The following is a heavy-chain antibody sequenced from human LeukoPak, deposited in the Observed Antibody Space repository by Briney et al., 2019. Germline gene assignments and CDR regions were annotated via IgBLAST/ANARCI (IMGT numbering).Heavy chain of an antibody. Sequence: GGSLRLSCAASGFTFDDYAMHWVRQAPGKGLEWVSGISWNSGSIGYADSVKGRFTITRDNPKNSLYLQMNSLRAEDTALYYCAKDWSPAASAFFDYWGQGTLVTVSP. CDR3: AKDWSPAASAFFDY. CDR2: ISWNSGSI. V-gene: IGHV3-9*01. J-gene: IGHJ4*02. D-gene: IGHD2-2*01. CDR1: GFTFDDYA.